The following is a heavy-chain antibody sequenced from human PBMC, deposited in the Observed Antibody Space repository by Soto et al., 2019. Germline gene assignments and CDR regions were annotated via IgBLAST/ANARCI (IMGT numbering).Heavy chain of an antibody. CDR1: GGSISPYY. CDR3: ARDRGSNWGLNDAFDI. V-gene: IGHV4-59*01. Sequence: QVQLQESGPGLVKPSETLSLTCTVSGGSISPYYWNWSRQPPGKGLEWIGFIYYTESTNYSPSLKRRVIMSVDTSKNPFSLKLKSVTAADTAVYYCARDRGSNWGLNDAFDIWGQGTVVTVSA. J-gene: IGHJ3*02. D-gene: IGHD7-27*01. CDR2: IYYTEST.